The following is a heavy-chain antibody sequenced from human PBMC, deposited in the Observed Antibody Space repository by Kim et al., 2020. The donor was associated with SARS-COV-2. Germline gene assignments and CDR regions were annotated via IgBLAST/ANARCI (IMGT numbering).Heavy chain of an antibody. V-gene: IGHV1-8*01. D-gene: IGHD1-26*01. CDR3: ARAPRIVGARRWFDP. Sequence: QKFQGRVTMTRNTSISTAYMELSSLRSEDTAVYYCARAPRIVGARRWFDPWGQGTLVTVSS. J-gene: IGHJ5*02.